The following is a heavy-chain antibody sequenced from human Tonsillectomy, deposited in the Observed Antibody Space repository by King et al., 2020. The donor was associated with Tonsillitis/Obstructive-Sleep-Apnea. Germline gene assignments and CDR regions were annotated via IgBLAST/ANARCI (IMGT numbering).Heavy chain of an antibody. J-gene: IGHJ2*01. CDR2: ISSSISTI. CDR3: AREGYCSGGSCQNPHFDL. D-gene: IGHD2-15*01. CDR1: GFTFSSYS. V-gene: IGHV3-48*02. Sequence: VQLVESGGGLVQPGGSLRLSCAASGFTFSSYSMNWCRHAPGKGLEWVSSISSSISTIYYSDSVKVRFIISRANAKNSLYLQMNSLRDEDTAVYYCAREGYCSGGSCQNPHFDLWGRGTLVTVSS.